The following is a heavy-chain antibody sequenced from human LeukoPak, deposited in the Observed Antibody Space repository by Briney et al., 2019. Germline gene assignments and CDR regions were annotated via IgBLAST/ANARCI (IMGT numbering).Heavy chain of an antibody. CDR1: GGSLGTYY. CDR3: AQGRTLDAFNI. V-gene: IGHV4-59*01. D-gene: IGHD3-10*01. J-gene: IGHJ3*02. Sequence: PSETLSLTCSVPGGSLGTYYWNWIRQPPGKGLEWIGNIYYSGSTNYNPSLKSRVTISVDTSKNQFSLKLSSVTAADTAVYYCAQGRTLDAFNIWGQGTMVTVSS. CDR2: IYYSGST.